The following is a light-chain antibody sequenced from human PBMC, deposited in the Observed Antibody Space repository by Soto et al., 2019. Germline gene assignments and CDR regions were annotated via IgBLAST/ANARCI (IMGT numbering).Light chain of an antibody. CDR2: GAS. V-gene: IGKV3-15*01. Sequence: EIVLTQSPGTLSLSPGERATLSCRASQSVTSTYLAWYQQKPGQAPSLLIYGASTRATGIPARFGGNGSGTEFTLTISSLQSEDFAVYYCQQYNNWPITFGQGTRLEIK. CDR1: QSVTSTY. CDR3: QQYNNWPIT. J-gene: IGKJ5*01.